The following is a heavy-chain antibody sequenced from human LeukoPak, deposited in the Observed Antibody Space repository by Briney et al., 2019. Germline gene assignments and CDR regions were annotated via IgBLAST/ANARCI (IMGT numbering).Heavy chain of an antibody. Sequence: SETLSLTCTVSGGSISSSSYYWGWIRQPPGKGLEWIGSIYYSGSTYYNPSLKSRVTISVDTSKNQFSLKLSSVTAADTAVYYCARDAPGYYDSSGYPFDPWGQGTLVTVSS. J-gene: IGHJ5*02. D-gene: IGHD3-22*01. CDR1: GGSISSSSYY. CDR2: IYYSGST. CDR3: ARDAPGYYDSSGYPFDP. V-gene: IGHV4-39*07.